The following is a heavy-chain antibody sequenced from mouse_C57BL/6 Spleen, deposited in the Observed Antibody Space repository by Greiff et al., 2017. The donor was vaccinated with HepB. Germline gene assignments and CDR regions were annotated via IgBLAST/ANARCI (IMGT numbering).Heavy chain of an antibody. V-gene: IGHV1-4*01. CDR2: INPSSGYT. CDR1: GYTFTSYT. CDR3: ARHYYGSSYVYFDV. J-gene: IGHJ1*03. Sequence: VQLQQSGAELARPGASVKMSCKASGYTFTSYTMHWVKQRPGQGLEWIGYINPSSGYTKYNQKFKDKATLTADKSSSTAYMQLSSLTSEDSAVYYCARHYYGSSYVYFDVWGTGTTVTVSS. D-gene: IGHD1-1*01.